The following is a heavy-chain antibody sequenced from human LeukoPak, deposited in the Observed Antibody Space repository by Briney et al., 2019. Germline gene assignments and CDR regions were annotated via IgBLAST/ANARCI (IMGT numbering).Heavy chain of an antibody. CDR1: GGSISSGNYY. CDR3: ARGRLGDSFDY. CDR2: IYTSGTT. J-gene: IGHJ4*02. V-gene: IGHV4-61*02. D-gene: IGHD3-16*01. Sequence: PSQTLSLTCTVSGGSISSGNYYWSWIRQPAGKGLEWIGRIYTSGTTNYNPSLKSRVTISVDTSKNQFSLNLSSVTAADTAVYYCARGRLGDSFDYWGQGTLVTVSP.